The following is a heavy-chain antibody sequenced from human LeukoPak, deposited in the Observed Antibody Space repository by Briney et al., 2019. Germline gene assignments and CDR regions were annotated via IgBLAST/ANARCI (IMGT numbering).Heavy chain of an antibody. J-gene: IGHJ6*03. CDR3: ARGQSHYYDSTKGRDFSMDV. CDR1: GYTFTDYY. V-gene: IGHV1-2*02. CDR2: MNPNNGDT. Sequence: ASVTVSCKASGYTFTDYYMHWVRQAPGQGLEWMGWMNPNNGDTTYVQTFQDRVTMTRDTSITTVYMELSRLRSDDTAVYYCARGQSHYYDSTKGRDFSMDVWGKGTTVTVSS. D-gene: IGHD3-22*01.